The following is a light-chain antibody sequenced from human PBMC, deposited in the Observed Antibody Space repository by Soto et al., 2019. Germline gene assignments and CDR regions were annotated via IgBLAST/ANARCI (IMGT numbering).Light chain of an antibody. CDR2: SNN. CDR3: AAWDDSLNGSLV. J-gene: IGLJ2*01. Sequence: QSVLTQPPSASGTPGQRVTISCSGSNSNIGSNTVNWYQQLPGTAPKLLIYSNNQRPSGFPDRFSGSKSGTSASLAISGLQSEDEADYYCAAWDDSLNGSLVFGGGTQLTVL. V-gene: IGLV1-44*01. CDR1: NSNIGSNT.